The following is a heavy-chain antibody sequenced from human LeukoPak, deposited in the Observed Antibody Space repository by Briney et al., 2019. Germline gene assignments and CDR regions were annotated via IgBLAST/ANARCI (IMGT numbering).Heavy chain of an antibody. Sequence: ASVKVSCKASGGTFSSYAISWVQQAPGQGLEWMGGINPNSGGTNYAQKFQGRVTMTRDTSISTAYMELSRLRSDGTAVYYCARDTESSRFDYWGQGTLVTVSS. CDR3: ARDTESSRFDY. D-gene: IGHD4-11*01. V-gene: IGHV1-2*02. CDR2: INPNSGGT. CDR1: GGTFSSYA. J-gene: IGHJ4*02.